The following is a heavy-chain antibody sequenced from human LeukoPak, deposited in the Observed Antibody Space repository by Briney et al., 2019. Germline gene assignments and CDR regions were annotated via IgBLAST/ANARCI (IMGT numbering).Heavy chain of an antibody. Sequence: GGSLRLSCAASGFTFSSYAMHWVRQAPGKGLEYVSAMSSNGGSTYYANSVKGRFTISRDNSKNTLYLQMGSLRAEDMAVYYCARDGGTAMVFGAFDIWGQGTMVTVSS. CDR1: GFTFSSYA. D-gene: IGHD5-18*01. J-gene: IGHJ3*02. V-gene: IGHV3-64*01. CDR3: ARDGGTAMVFGAFDI. CDR2: MSSNGGST.